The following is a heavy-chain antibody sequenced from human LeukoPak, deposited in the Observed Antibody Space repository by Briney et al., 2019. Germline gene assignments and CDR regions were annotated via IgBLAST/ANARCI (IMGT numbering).Heavy chain of an antibody. V-gene: IGHV4-59*08. CDR3: ARHHVVVPAPSDAFDV. CDR2: TGST. Sequence: SETLSLTCSVSGVSISRYYWSWIRQPPGKRLEWVGYTGSTNYNPSLKGRVTMSLDTSMNQFSLNLSSVTAADTAVYYCARHHVVVPAPSDAFDVWGRGTMVTVSS. CDR1: GVSISRYY. J-gene: IGHJ3*01. D-gene: IGHD2-2*01.